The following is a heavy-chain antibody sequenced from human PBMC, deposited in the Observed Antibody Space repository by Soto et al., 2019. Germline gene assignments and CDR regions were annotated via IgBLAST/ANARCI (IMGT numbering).Heavy chain of an antibody. J-gene: IGHJ4*02. V-gene: IGHV1-18*01. Sequence: GASVKLSCKASGYTFSSNGITWVRQAPGQRLEWMGWFNTYNGNTNYAQKFQGRVTMTTDTSTSTAYMELRSLRSDDTAVYYCARERGGYSYGDYWGQGALVTVSS. D-gene: IGHD5-18*01. CDR2: FNTYNGNT. CDR3: ARERGGYSYGDY. CDR1: GYTFSSNG.